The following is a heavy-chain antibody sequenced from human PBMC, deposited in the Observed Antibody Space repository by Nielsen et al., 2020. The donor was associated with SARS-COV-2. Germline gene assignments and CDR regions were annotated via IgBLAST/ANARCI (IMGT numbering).Heavy chain of an antibody. V-gene: IGHV3-23*01. J-gene: IGHJ4*02. CDR2: FGVPRPNT. CDR3: AKDLSDELHAYSHGVGGYFDY. CDR1: GFNFNNYA. Sequence: GGSLRLSCAASGFNFNNYAMTWVRQAPGKGLEWVSTFGVPRPNTYYADSVKGRFTISRDNSKNTLYLQMSSLRPEDTAVYYCAKDLSDELHAYSHGVGGYFDYWGQGSLVTVSS. D-gene: IGHD5-18*01.